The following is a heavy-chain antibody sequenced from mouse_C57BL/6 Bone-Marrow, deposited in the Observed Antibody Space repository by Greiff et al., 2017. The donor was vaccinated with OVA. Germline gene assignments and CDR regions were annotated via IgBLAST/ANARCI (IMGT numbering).Heavy chain of an antibody. CDR1: GYTFTSYW. CDR3: ARAASTMVTTVDY. J-gene: IGHJ2*01. CDR2: IYPGSGST. D-gene: IGHD2-2*01. V-gene: IGHV1-55*01. Sequence: QVQLKQPGAELVKPGASVKMSCKASGYTFTSYWITWVKQRPGQGLEWIGDIYPGSGSTNYNEKFKSKATLTVDTSSSTAYMQLSSLTSEDSAVYYCARAASTMVTTVDYWGQGTTLTVSS.